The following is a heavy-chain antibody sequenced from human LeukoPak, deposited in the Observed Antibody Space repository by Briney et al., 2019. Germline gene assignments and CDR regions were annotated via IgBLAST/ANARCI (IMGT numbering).Heavy chain of an antibody. CDR3: AIPTRGTYSGSFDY. CDR1: GFTFSNYD. J-gene: IGHJ4*02. V-gene: IGHV3-30*03. CDR2: ISYDGSNK. Sequence: PGGSLRLSCAASGFTFSNYDMHWVRQAPGKGLEWVAVISYDGSNKYGDSVKGRFTISRDNSKNTLYLQMNSLRVEDTAVYYCAIPTRGTYSGSFDYWGQETLVTVSS. D-gene: IGHD3-10*01.